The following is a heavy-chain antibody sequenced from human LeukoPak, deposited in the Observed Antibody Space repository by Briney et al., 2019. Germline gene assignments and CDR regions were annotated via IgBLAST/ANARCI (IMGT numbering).Heavy chain of an antibody. Sequence: PGGSLRLSWAASGFTFSSYAMSWVRQAPGKGLEWVSAISGSGGSTYYADCVKGRCTISRHNAKNTLHLQMNSLRGEDTAVYYCARVSNYGWSAVDIWGQGTMVTVSS. J-gene: IGHJ3*02. D-gene: IGHD3-10*01. CDR3: ARVSNYGWSAVDI. CDR1: GFTFSSYA. V-gene: IGHV3-23*01. CDR2: ISGSGGST.